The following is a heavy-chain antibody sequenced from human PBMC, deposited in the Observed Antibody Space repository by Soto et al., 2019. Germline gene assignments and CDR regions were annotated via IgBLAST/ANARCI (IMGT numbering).Heavy chain of an antibody. CDR2: ISGASNYI. J-gene: IGHJ4*02. D-gene: IGHD2-21*02. V-gene: IGHV3-48*02. Sequence: EVQLVESGGGLVQPGGSLRLSCAASGFTFSNFPMTWVRQAPGKGLEWVSYISGASNYIYYAGSVKGRFTISRDNAKNSMSLQMNSLRDEDTAVYYWARHVYTVVTLIDYWGQGTLVTVSS. CDR1: GFTFSNFP. CDR3: ARHVYTVVTLIDY.